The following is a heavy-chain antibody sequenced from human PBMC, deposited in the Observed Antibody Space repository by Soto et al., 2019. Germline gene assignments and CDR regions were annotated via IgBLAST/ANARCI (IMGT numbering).Heavy chain of an antibody. CDR2: IYYSGST. CDR3: ARDIGDELGNAFDI. V-gene: IGHV4-59*01. J-gene: IGHJ3*02. Sequence: SETLSLTCTVSGGSISSYYWSWIRQPPGKGLEWIGYIYYSGSTNYNPSLKSRVTISVDTSKNQFSLKLSSVTVADTAVYYCARDIGDELGNAFDIWGQGTMVTVSS. D-gene: IGHD7-27*01. CDR1: GGSISSYY.